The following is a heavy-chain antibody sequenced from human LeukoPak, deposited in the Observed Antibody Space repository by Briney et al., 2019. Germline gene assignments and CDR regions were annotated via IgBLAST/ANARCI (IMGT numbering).Heavy chain of an antibody. J-gene: IGHJ4*02. V-gene: IGHV3-66*04. Sequence: PGGFLRLSCAASGFIVSSNYMSWVRQAPGKGLEWVSVMCSGGSTYYSDSVKGRFTISRDNSKNTLYLQMNSLRAEDTAVYYCARRMIYDYWGQGTLVTLST. CDR3: ARRMIYDY. CDR1: GFIVSSNY. D-gene: IGHD2-8*01. CDR2: MCSGGST.